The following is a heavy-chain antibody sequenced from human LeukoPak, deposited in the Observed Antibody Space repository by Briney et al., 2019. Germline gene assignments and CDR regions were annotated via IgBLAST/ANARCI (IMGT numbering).Heavy chain of an antibody. D-gene: IGHD3/OR15-3a*01. CDR3: AKHMALSGLYDY. J-gene: IGHJ4*02. CDR1: GASITSYY. Sequence: SETLSLTCTVSGASITSYYWSWIRQPPGKGLEWIGFFSYSGSANYNPSLKSRVTISVDTSKNQFSLKLSSVTATDTAVYYCAKHMALSGLYDYWGQGTLVTVSS. CDR2: FSYSGSA. V-gene: IGHV4-59*08.